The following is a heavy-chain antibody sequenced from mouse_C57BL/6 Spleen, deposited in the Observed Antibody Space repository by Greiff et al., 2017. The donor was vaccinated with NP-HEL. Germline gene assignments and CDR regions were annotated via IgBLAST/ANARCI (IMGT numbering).Heavy chain of an antibody. CDR3: TRWGSSYCDYGG. J-gene: IGHJ1*03. D-gene: IGHD1-1*01. V-gene: IGHV1-15*01. CDR2: IDPETGGT. CDR1: GYTFTDYG. Sequence: VQLQQPGAELVRPGASVTLSCKASGYTFTDYGMHWVKQTPVHGLEWIGAIDPETGGTAYNQKFKGKAILTADKSSSTAYMELRSLTSEDSAVYYCTRWGSSYCDYGGRGTGATVS.